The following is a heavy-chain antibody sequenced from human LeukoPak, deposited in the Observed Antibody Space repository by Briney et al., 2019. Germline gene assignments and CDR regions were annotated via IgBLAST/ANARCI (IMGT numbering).Heavy chain of an antibody. CDR1: GFTFSSYE. J-gene: IGHJ4*02. CDR2: ISSRGDTI. V-gene: IGHV3-48*03. Sequence: GGSLRLSCAGSGFTFSSYEMNWVRQAPGKGLEWVSYISSRGDTIYYADSVRGRFTLYRDNAKNSLYLQMNSLRDDDTAVYYCARTADQYSYDINCDYWGQGTLVTVSS. CDR3: ARTADQYSYDINCDY. D-gene: IGHD5-18*01.